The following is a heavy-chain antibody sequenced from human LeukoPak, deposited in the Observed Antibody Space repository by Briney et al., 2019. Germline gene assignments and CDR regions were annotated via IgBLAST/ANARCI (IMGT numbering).Heavy chain of an antibody. J-gene: IGHJ4*02. Sequence: SVKVSCKASGGTFSSYAISWVRQAPGQGLEWMGRIIPILGIANYAQKFQGRVTITADKSTSTAYMELSSLRSEDTAVHYCARDPGGGIVGYCSGGSCPADYWGQGTLVTVSS. D-gene: IGHD2-15*01. CDR1: GGTFSSYA. CDR3: ARDPGGGIVGYCSGGSCPADY. V-gene: IGHV1-69*04. CDR2: IIPILGIA.